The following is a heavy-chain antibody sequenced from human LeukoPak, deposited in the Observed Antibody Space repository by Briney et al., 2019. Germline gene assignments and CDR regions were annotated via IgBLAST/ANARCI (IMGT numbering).Heavy chain of an antibody. CDR1: GYTFTSYG. D-gene: IGHD3-16*02. J-gene: IGHJ4*02. CDR3: ARQRGESYYDYVWGSYRSHFDY. Sequence: ASVKLSCKASGYTFTSYGISWVRQAPGQGLEWMGWISAYNGNTNYAQKLQGRVTMTTDTSTSTAYMELRSLRSDDTAVYYGARQRGESYYDYVWGSYRSHFDYWGQGTLVTVSS. CDR2: ISAYNGNT. V-gene: IGHV1-18*01.